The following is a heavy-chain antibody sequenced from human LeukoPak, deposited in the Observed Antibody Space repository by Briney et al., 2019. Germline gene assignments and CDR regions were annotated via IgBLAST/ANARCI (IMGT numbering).Heavy chain of an antibody. CDR2: IYYSGST. D-gene: IGHD6-13*01. Sequence: SETLSLTCTVSGGSISSSSYYWGWIRQPPGKGLEWIGSIYYSGSTYYNPSLKSRVTISVDTSKNQFSLKLSSVTAADTAVYYCAKTAAAGTQYYYYYYMDVWGKGTTVTVSS. CDR3: AKTAAAGTQYYYYYYMDV. CDR1: GGSISSSSYY. J-gene: IGHJ6*03. V-gene: IGHV4-39*07.